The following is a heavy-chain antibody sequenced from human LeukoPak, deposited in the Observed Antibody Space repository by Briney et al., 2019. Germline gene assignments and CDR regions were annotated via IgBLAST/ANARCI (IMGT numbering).Heavy chain of an antibody. CDR2: IYYSGST. CDR3: ARVYWGSSSSPIDY. Sequence: PSETLSLTCTVSGGSISSGDYYLSWIRQPPGKGLEWIGYIYYSGSTYYNPPLKSRVTIPVDTSKSQFSLKLSSVTAADTAVYYCARVYWGSSSSPIDYWGQGTLVTVSS. CDR1: GGSISSGDYY. J-gene: IGHJ4*02. V-gene: IGHV4-30-4*08. D-gene: IGHD6-6*01.